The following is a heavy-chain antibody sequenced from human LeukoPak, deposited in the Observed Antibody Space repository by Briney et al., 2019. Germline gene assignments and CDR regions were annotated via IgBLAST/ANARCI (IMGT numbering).Heavy chain of an antibody. CDR2: IYYSGST. CDR3: ARDLSSWFDP. Sequence: SETLPLTCTVSGGSISSSSYYWGWIRQPPGKGLEWIGSIYYSGSTNYNPSLKSRVTISVDTSKNQFSLKLSSVTAADTAVYYCARDLSSWFDPWGQGTLVTVSS. V-gene: IGHV4-39*07. CDR1: GGSISSSSYY. J-gene: IGHJ5*02. D-gene: IGHD6-6*01.